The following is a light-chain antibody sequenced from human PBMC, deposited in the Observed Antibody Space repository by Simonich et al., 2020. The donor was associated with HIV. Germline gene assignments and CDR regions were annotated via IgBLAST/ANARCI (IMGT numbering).Light chain of an antibody. CDR1: SSDVGGYNY. CDR3: SSYTSSNTWV. CDR2: DVN. J-gene: IGLJ3*02. Sequence: QSALTQPASVSGSPGQSVTISCTGTSSDVGGYNYVSWYQQNPGRAPKLMIFDVNRRPSGVSNRFSGSKSGNTASLTISGLQAEDEADYYCSSYTSSNTWVFGGGTKLTVL. V-gene: IGLV2-14*01.